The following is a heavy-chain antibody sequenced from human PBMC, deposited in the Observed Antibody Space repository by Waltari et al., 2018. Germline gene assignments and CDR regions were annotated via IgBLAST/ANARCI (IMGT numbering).Heavy chain of an antibody. D-gene: IGHD3-16*01. Sequence: EVQLVQSGAEVKKPGATVKISCKVSGYTFTDYYMHWVQQAPGKGLEWMGLVDPEDGETIDAEKFRGRVTRTADTSTDTAYMELSSLRSEDTAVYYCATDRGRGSYGNYYFDYWGQGTLVTVSS. J-gene: IGHJ4*02. CDR3: ATDRGRGSYGNYYFDY. V-gene: IGHV1-69-2*01. CDR2: VDPEDGET. CDR1: GYTFTDYY.